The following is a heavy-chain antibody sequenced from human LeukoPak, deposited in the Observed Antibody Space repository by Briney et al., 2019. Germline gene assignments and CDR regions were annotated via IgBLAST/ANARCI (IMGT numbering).Heavy chain of an antibody. CDR3: ARGGGTLQAVAATGFDY. Sequence: ASVKVSRKASGYTFTSYYMHWVRQAPGQGLEWMGIINPSGGSTSYAQKFQGRVTMTRDTSTSTVYMELSSLRSEDTAVYYCARGGGTLQAVAATGFDYWGQGTLVTVSS. J-gene: IGHJ4*02. V-gene: IGHV1-46*01. D-gene: IGHD6-19*01. CDR2: INPSGGST. CDR1: GYTFTSYY.